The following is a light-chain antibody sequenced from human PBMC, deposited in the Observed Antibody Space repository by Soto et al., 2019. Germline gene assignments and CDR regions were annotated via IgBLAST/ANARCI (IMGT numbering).Light chain of an antibody. J-gene: IGLJ2*01. CDR1: SSNIGSST. V-gene: IGLV1-44*01. CDR3: AAWDDSLNGHVL. CDR2: SND. Sequence: QAVVTQPPSASGTPGQRVTISCSGSSSNIGSSTVNWYQQLPGTAPKLLIYSNDQLPSGVPDRFSGSKSGTSASLAISGLQSEDEADYYCAAWDDSLNGHVLFGGGTKLTVL.